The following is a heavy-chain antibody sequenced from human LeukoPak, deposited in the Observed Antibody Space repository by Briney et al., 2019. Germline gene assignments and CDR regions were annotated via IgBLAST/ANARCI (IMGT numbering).Heavy chain of an antibody. D-gene: IGHD1-26*01. CDR1: GGSISFYY. Sequence: SETLSLTCTVSGGSISFYYWSWIRQPPGKGLEWIGYIYYSGSTNYNPSLKSRVTISLDTSKNQFSLKLRSVTAADTAVYYCARGARKWELLGFDPWGQGTLVIVSS. V-gene: IGHV4-59*01. CDR2: IYYSGST. CDR3: ARGARKWELLGFDP. J-gene: IGHJ5*02.